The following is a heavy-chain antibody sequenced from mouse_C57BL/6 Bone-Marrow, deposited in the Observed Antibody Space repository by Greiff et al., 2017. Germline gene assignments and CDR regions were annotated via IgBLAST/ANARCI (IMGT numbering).Heavy chain of an antibody. CDR3: TRDYYDGSRPFAY. CDR1: GFTFSSYA. J-gene: IGHJ3*01. D-gene: IGHD1-1*01. Sequence: EVKLMESGAGLVKPGASLKLSCAASGFTFSSYAMSWVRQTPEQSLEWVAYISSGGDYIYYADTVKGRFTISRDNTSNTLYLQMRRLKSEDTAMCYCTRDYYDGSRPFAYWGQGTLVTVSA. CDR2: ISSGGDYI. V-gene: IGHV5-9-1*02.